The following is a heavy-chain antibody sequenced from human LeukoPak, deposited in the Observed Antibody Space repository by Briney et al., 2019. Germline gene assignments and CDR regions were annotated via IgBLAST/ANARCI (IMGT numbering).Heavy chain of an antibody. V-gene: IGHV4-39*07. CDR2: INHSGST. D-gene: IGHD3-3*01. CDR1: GGSISSSSYY. J-gene: IGHJ3*02. Sequence: SETLSLTCTVSGGSISSSSYYWSWIRQPPGKGLEWIGEINHSGSTNYNPSLKSRVTISVDTSKNQFSLKLSSVTAADTAVYYCARGIRITIFGVVMITYAFDIWGQGAMVTVSS. CDR3: ARGIRITIFGVVMITYAFDI.